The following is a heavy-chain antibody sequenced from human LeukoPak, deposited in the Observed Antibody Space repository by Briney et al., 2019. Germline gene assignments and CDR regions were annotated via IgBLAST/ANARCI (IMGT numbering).Heavy chain of an antibody. CDR3: ARIDSSYYFDTAFDY. Sequence: AASVKVSCKASGYTFISYDINWVRQATGQGFEWMGWMNPNSGNTGYAQEFQGRVTFTRNTAMNTAYMELSSLRSEDTAVYYCARIDSSYYFDTAFDYWGQGALVTVSS. CDR1: GYTFISYD. D-gene: IGHD3-22*01. V-gene: IGHV1-8*03. J-gene: IGHJ4*02. CDR2: MNPNSGNT.